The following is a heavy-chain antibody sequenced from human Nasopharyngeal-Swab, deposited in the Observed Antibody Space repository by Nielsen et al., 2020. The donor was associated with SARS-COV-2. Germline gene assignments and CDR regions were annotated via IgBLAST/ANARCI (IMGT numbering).Heavy chain of an antibody. Sequence: ASVKVSCTASGYTFTSYAMHWVRQAPGQRLEWMGWINAGNGNTKYSQKFQGRVTITRDTSASTAYMELSSLRSEDTAVYYCARDQSSGWYGALYYYYGMDVWGQGTTVTVSS. J-gene: IGHJ6*02. CDR3: ARDQSSGWYGALYYYYGMDV. D-gene: IGHD6-19*01. V-gene: IGHV1-3*01. CDR2: INAGNGNT. CDR1: GYTFTSYA.